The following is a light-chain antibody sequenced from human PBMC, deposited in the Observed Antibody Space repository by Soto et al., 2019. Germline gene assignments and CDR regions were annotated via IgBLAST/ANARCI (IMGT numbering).Light chain of an antibody. CDR2: DAS. J-gene: IGKJ5*01. CDR3: QEYGSSPSIT. CDR1: QSVLYSSNNKNY. Sequence: DIVMSQSPDSLAVSLRERVTIHCKSLQSVLYSSNNKNYLAWYQQKPRQAPRLLLYDASSRATGVPDRFSGSGSGADFTLTISRLETEDFAVYYCQEYGSSPSITFGQGTRLEIK. V-gene: IGKV4-1*01.